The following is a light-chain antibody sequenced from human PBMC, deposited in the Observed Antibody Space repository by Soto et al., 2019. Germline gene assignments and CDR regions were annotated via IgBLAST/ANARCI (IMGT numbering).Light chain of an antibody. CDR2: GAS. CDR3: QQYASYPLT. V-gene: IGKV3-15*01. CDR1: QSVSSN. Sequence: EIVMTQSPAPLSVSPGERATLSCRASQSVSSNLAWYQQKPGQAPRLLIYGASTRATGIPARFSGSGSGTEFTLTISSLQSEDFATYYCQQYASYPLTFGGGTKVEIK. J-gene: IGKJ4*01.